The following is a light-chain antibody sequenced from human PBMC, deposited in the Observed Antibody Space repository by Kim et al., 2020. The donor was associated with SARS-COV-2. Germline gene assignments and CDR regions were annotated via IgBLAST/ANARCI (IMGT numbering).Light chain of an antibody. CDR2: GAS. Sequence: EIVMTQSPATLSVSPGERAALSCRASQSVSSNLVWYQQKPGQAPRLLIYGASTRATGIPARFSGSGSGTEFTLTISSLQSEDFAVYYCQQYNNWPRTFGQETKVDIK. J-gene: IGKJ1*01. CDR3: QQYNNWPRT. V-gene: IGKV3-15*01. CDR1: QSVSSN.